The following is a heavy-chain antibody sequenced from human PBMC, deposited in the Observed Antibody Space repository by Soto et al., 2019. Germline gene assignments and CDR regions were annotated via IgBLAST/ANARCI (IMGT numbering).Heavy chain of an antibody. CDR2: IRQDGSEK. CDR3: AREIVVARGASYFDY. CDR1: GFPFSSNW. V-gene: IGHV3-7*04. Sequence: GGSLRLSCVGSGFPFSSNWMTWVRQAPGKGLEWVGNIRQDGSEKNYVDSVKGRFTISRDNAKNSLYLQMNSLRAEDTAVYYCAREIVVARGASYFDYWGPGTLVTV. D-gene: IGHD2-2*01. J-gene: IGHJ4*02.